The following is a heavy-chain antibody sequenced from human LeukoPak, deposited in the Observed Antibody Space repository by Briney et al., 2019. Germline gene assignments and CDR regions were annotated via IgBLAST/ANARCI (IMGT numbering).Heavy chain of an antibody. V-gene: IGHV3-48*03. D-gene: IGHD3-22*01. Sequence: PGGSLGLSCLASGFAFSAYEMNWVRQAPGKGLEWVSYIAGSDTTTYYADSVKGRFTIFRDNAKNSLYLQMNSLRAEDTALYYCTTLGYHLDSWGQGTLVTVSS. J-gene: IGHJ4*02. CDR3: TTLGYHLDS. CDR2: IAGSDTTT. CDR1: GFAFSAYE.